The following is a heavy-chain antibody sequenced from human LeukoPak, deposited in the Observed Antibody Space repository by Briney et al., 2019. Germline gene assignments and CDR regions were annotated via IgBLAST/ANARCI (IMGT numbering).Heavy chain of an antibody. J-gene: IGHJ4*02. CDR3: ARGADYYDSSGPEPQLYYFDY. CDR1: GFTFSSYA. Sequence: GGSLRLSCAASGFTFSSYAMHWVRQAPGKGLEWVAVISYDGSNKYYADSVKGRFTISRDNSKNTLYLQMNSLRAEDTAVYYCARGADYYDSSGPEPQLYYFDYWGQGTLVTVSS. D-gene: IGHD3-22*01. V-gene: IGHV3-30*04. CDR2: ISYDGSNK.